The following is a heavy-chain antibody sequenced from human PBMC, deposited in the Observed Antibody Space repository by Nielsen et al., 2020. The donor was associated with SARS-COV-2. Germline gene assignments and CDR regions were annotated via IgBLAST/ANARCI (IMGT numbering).Heavy chain of an antibody. CDR1: GYTFTGYY. J-gene: IGHJ6*02. V-gene: IGHV1-24*01. D-gene: IGHD4-11*01. CDR2: FDPEDGET. Sequence: ASVKVSCKASGYTFTGYYMHWVRQAPGKGLEWMGGFDPEDGETIYAQKFQGRVTMTEDTSTDTAYMELSSLRSEDTAVYYCATEPPTVTRGVGYYYGMDVWGQGTTVTVSS. CDR3: ATEPPTVTRGVGYYYGMDV.